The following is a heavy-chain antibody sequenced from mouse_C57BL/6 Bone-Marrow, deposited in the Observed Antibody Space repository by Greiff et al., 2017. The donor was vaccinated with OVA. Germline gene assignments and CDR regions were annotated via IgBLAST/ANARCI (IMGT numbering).Heavy chain of an antibody. D-gene: IGHD1-1*01. V-gene: IGHV5-6*02. CDR3: ASHCYSGSFFDY. J-gene: IGHJ2*01. Sequence: DVKLVESGGDLVKPGGSLKLSCAASGFTFSGYGMSWVRQTPDKRLEWVATISSGGSYTYYPDSVKGRVTISRDNAKNTLYLQMSSLKSEDTAMYYCASHCYSGSFFDYWGQGTTLTVSS. CDR1: GFTFSGYG. CDR2: ISSGGSYT.